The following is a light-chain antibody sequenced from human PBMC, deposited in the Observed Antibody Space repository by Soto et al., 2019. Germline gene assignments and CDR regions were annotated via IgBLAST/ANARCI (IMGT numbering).Light chain of an antibody. CDR2: EVT. V-gene: IGLV2-8*01. CDR1: IGDIGGYDY. J-gene: IGLJ1*01. CDR3: SSYAGSNNPDV. Sequence: QSALTQPPSASGSPGQSVTISCTGTIGDIGGYDYVSWYQQHPGKAPKLMIYEVTKGPLGVPDRFSGSKSGNTASLTVSGLQADDEADYYCSSYAGSNNPDVFGTGTKLIVL.